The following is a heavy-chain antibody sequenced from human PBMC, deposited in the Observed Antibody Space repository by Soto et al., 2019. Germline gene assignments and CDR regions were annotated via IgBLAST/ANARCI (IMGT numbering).Heavy chain of an antibody. V-gene: IGHV3-30*18. CDR1: GFTFSSYG. CDR2: ISYDGSNK. CDR3: AKDPNCWSGYYPLAFSPKRAYYGMDV. D-gene: IGHD3-3*01. Sequence: QVQMVESGGGVVPPGRSLRLSCAASGFTFSSYGMHWVRQAPGKGLEWVAVISYDGSNKYYEDSVKGRFTISRDNSKNTLDLHMNSLRAEDTAVYYCAKDPNCWSGYYPLAFSPKRAYYGMDVWGQGTTVTVS. J-gene: IGHJ6*02.